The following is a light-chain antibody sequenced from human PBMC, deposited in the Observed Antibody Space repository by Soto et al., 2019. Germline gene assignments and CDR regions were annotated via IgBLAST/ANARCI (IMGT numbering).Light chain of an antibody. Sequence: DIQMTQSPSTLSVSVGDRVTITCRASQSITTWVAWYQQKPGQAPNLLIYDASNLESVVPTRFSGSGSGTEFTLTISSLQPDDLATYYCQHYNSYRTFGQGTKVEIK. CDR3: QHYNSYRT. CDR1: QSITTW. V-gene: IGKV1-5*01. J-gene: IGKJ1*01. CDR2: DAS.